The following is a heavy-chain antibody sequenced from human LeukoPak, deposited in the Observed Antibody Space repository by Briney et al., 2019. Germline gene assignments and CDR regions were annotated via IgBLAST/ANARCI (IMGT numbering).Heavy chain of an antibody. CDR3: ARGGGSSWYSRYYYYGMDV. CDR2: IYYSGST. D-gene: IGHD6-13*01. CDR1: GGSISSYY. V-gene: IGHV4-59*01. Sequence: SETLSLTCTVSGGSISSYYWSWIRQPPGKGLEWIGYIYYSGSTNYNPSLKSRVTISVDTSKNQFSLKLSSVTAADTAVYYCARGGGSSWYSRYYYYGMDVWGQGTTVTVSS. J-gene: IGHJ6*02.